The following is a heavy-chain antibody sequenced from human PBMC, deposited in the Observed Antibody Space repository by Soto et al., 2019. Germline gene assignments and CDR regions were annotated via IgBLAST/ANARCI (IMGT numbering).Heavy chain of an antibody. Sequence: EVQLVESGGDLVKPGGSLTLSCAASGFTFSSAWINWVRQAPGKGLEWVGRIKSKNDGGTTDFAAFGEGRFAISRDDSVEIVYLQMKILKLEETGVYYCTTGSLVTIKLVRFDFWGHGTLVTVSS. CDR2: IKSKNDGGTT. CDR3: TTGSLVTIKLVRFDF. J-gene: IGHJ4*01. V-gene: IGHV3-15*07. CDR1: GFTFSSAW. D-gene: IGHD3-10*01.